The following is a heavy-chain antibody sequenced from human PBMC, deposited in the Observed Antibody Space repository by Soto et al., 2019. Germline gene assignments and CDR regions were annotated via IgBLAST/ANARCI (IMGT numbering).Heavy chain of an antibody. J-gene: IGHJ5*02. V-gene: IGHV1-8*01. CDR2: MNPNSGNT. Sequence: ASGKVSCKASGYTFTSYDINWVRQATGRGLEWMGWMNPNSGNTGYAQKFQGRVTMTRNTSISTAYMELSSLRSEDTAVYWCARDPVDGYAFFDNWGQGALVTV. CDR1: GYTFTSYD. CDR3: ARDPVDGYAFFDN. D-gene: IGHD5-12*01.